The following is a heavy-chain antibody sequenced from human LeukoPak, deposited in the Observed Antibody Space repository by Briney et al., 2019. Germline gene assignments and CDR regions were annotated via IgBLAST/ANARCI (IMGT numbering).Heavy chain of an antibody. Sequence: GASVKVSCKASGGSFSNFAISWVRQAPGQGLEWMGQIIPRFATTNYAQKFQGRVTLIADESADTAYMELSSLRSEDTAVYYCVREGYSMVRGRLTSWFDPWGQGTLVIVSS. V-gene: IGHV1-69*13. J-gene: IGHJ5*02. CDR3: VREGYSMVRGRLTSWFDP. CDR2: IIPRFATT. CDR1: GGSFSNFA. D-gene: IGHD3-10*01.